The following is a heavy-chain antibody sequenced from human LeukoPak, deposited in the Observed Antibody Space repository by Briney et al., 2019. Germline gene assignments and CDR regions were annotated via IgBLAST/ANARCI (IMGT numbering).Heavy chain of an antibody. CDR3: AKARYYSNTPFDY. CDR2: ISWNSGSI. Sequence: PGGSLRLSCAASGFTFDDYAMPWVRQAPGKGLEWVSGISWNSGSIGYADSVKGRFTISRDNAKNSLYLQMNSLRAEDTALYYCAKARYYSNTPFDYWGQGTLVTVSS. V-gene: IGHV3-9*01. D-gene: IGHD4-11*01. CDR1: GFTFDDYA. J-gene: IGHJ4*02.